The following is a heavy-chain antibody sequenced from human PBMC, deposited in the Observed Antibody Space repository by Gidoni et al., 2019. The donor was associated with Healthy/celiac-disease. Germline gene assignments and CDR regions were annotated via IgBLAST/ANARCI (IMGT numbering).Heavy chain of an antibody. CDR1: GFTFSSYG. D-gene: IGHD5-12*01. V-gene: IGHV3-30*18. CDR2: ISYDGSNK. CDR3: AKDTIVATVGGPY. Sequence: QVQLVASGGGVVQPGRSLSLSCAASGFTFSSYGMHWVRQAPGQGLEWVAVISYDGSNKYDADSVKGRFTISRDNSKNTLYLQMNSLRAEDTAVYYCAKDTIVATVGGPYWGQGTLVTVSS. J-gene: IGHJ4*02.